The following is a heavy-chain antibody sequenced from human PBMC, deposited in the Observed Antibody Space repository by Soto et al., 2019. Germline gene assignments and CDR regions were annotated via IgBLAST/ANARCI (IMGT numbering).Heavy chain of an antibody. J-gene: IGHJ4*02. CDR3: ARDNSAANGVLDN. V-gene: IGHV1-46*04. CDR1: GYTFTNYY. CDR2: INPSARSA. Sequence: ASVKVSCKASGYTFTNYYLHWVRQAPGQGRERVGMINPSARSASYAQKWRGRLTIDRDTSTTTVDIELSRLTFEDTTEYFCARDNSAANGVLDNWGQGALVPVSS. D-gene: IGHD1-1*01.